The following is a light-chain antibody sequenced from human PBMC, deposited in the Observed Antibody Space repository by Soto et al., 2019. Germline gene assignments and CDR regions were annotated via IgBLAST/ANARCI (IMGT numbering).Light chain of an antibody. CDR1: SSDIGIYNY. CDR2: DVT. V-gene: IGLV2-14*01. J-gene: IGLJ2*01. CDR3: TSYTNSNTLI. Sequence: QSVLTQPASVSGSPGQSITISCTGTSSDIGIYNYVSWYQQHPGKAPKLIVYDVTNRPLGVSNRFSGSKSGNTASLTISGLQVEDEADYYCTSYTNSNTLIFGGGTKLTVL.